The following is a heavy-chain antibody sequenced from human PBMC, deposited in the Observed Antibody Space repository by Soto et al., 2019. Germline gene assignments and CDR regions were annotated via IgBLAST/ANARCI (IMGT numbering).Heavy chain of an antibody. V-gene: IGHV4-59*08. CDR1: GGSISSYY. Sequence: SETLSLTCTVSGGSISSYYWSWIRQPPGKGLEWIGYIYYSGSTNYNPSLKSRVTISVDTSKNQFSLKLSSVTAADTAVYYCARLRRLGMGAFDIWGQGTMVTVSS. CDR3: ARLRRLGMGAFDI. D-gene: IGHD7-27*01. CDR2: IYYSGST. J-gene: IGHJ3*02.